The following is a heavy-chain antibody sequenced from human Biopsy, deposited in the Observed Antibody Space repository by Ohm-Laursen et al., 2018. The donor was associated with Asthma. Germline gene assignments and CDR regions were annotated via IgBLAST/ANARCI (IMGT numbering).Heavy chain of an antibody. CDR1: GGSIRTTNQY. CDR3: ANTIGGVAADY. V-gene: IGHV4-39*01. D-gene: IGHD3-16*01. J-gene: IGHJ4*02. Sequence: TLSLTCSVSGGSIRTTNQYWGWIRQPPGKGLEWIGSMYYSGSAYYNPSLESRVTISVDTSKNQFSLKLSSVTATDTAVYYCANTIGGVAADYWGQGTLVTVSS. CDR2: MYYSGSA.